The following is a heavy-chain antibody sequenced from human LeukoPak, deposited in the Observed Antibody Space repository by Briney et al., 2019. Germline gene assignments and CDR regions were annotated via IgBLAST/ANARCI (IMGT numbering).Heavy chain of an antibody. V-gene: IGHV3-30-3*01. J-gene: IGHJ4*02. CDR2: ISYDGSDK. Sequence: GRSLRLSCAASGFTFSNYAMHWVRQAPGKGLEWVAVISYDGSDKYYADSVKGRFTISRDNSKNTLYLQMNSLRPEDTAVYYCARDWGRRYSSGWYGDFDYWGQGTLVTVSS. D-gene: IGHD6-19*01. CDR3: ARDWGRRYSSGWYGDFDY. CDR1: GFTFSNYA.